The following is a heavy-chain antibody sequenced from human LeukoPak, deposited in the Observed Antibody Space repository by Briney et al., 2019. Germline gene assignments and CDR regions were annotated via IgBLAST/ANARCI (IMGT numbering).Heavy chain of an antibody. CDR1: GGSFSGYY. J-gene: IGHJ5*02. CDR3: ARQDFGVVIGPSRWFDP. V-gene: IGHV4-34*01. CDR2: INHSGST. Sequence: SETLSLTCAVYGGSFSGYYWSWIRQPPGKGVEWIGEINHSGSTNYNPSLKSRVTISVDTSKNQFSLKLSSVTAADTAVYYCARQDFGVVIGPSRWFDPWGQGTLVTVSS. D-gene: IGHD3-3*01.